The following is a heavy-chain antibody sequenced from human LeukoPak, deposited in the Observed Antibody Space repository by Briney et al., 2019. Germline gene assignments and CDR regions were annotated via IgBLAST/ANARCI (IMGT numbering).Heavy chain of an antibody. J-gene: IGHJ4*02. V-gene: IGHV3-74*03. CDR3: AALDHGHDY. CDR1: GFTFSSYW. CDR2: INSDGSST. Sequence: GGSLRLSCVASGFTFSSYWMHWVRQAPGKGLVGVSRINSDGSSTKCADSVKGRFTISRDNAKNTLYLQMNSLRAEDTAVYYCAALDHGHDYWGQGTLVTVSS.